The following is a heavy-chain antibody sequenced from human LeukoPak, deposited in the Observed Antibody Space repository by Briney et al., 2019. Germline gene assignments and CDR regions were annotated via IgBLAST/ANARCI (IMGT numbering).Heavy chain of an antibody. CDR3: ARAADSSGYYDY. CDR2: INSDGSST. Sequence: GGSLRLSCAASGFTFSNYWMHWVRQAPGKGLVWVSRINSDGSSTSYADSVKGRFTISRDNAKNTLYLQMNSLRAEDTAVYYCARAADSSGYYDYWGQGTLVTVSS. V-gene: IGHV3-74*01. CDR1: GFTFSNYW. J-gene: IGHJ4*02. D-gene: IGHD3-22*01.